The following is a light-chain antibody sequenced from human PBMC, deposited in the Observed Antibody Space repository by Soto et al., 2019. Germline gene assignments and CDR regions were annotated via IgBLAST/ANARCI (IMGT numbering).Light chain of an antibody. CDR2: GNI. CDR3: QSYDSSLSASYV. V-gene: IGLV1-40*01. Sequence: QSVLTQPPSVSGAPGQRVTISCTGSSSNIGAGSDVNWYQQLPGTAPKLLIYGNINRPSGVPDRFSGSKSGTSAFLAITGLQAEDEADYYCQSYDSSLSASYVFGTGTKLTVL. J-gene: IGLJ1*01. CDR1: SSNIGAGSD.